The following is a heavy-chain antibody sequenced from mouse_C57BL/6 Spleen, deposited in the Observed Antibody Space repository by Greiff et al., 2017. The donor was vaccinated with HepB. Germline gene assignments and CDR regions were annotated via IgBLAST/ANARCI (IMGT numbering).Heavy chain of an antibody. CDR3: AREEDYDVFAY. V-gene: IGHV2-2*01. CDR2: IWSGGST. J-gene: IGHJ3*01. CDR1: GFSLTSYG. Sequence: VQLVESGPGLVQPSQSLSITCTVSGFSLTSYGVHWVRQSPGKGLEWLGVIWSGGSTDYNAAFISRLSISKDNSKSQVFFKMNSLQADDTAIYYCAREEDYDVFAYWGQGTLVTVSA. D-gene: IGHD2-4*01.